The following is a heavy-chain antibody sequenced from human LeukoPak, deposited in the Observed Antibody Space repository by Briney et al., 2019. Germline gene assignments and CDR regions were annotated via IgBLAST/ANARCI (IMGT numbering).Heavy chain of an antibody. Sequence: QPGRSLRLSCAASGFTFSSYGMHWVRQAPGKRLECVSVISYDGSNKYYADPVKGRFTISRDNSKSTLYLKMNSLRVEDRALYYCAKDVRALNTYGSGSSGLYWGQGTLVPVSS. CDR1: GFTFSSYG. CDR3: AKDVRALNTYGSGSSGLY. CDR2: ISYDGSNK. V-gene: IGHV3-30*18. D-gene: IGHD3-10*01. J-gene: IGHJ4*02.